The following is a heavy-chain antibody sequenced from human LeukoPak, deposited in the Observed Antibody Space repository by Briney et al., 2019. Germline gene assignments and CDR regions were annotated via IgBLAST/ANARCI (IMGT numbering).Heavy chain of an antibody. CDR3: AREGGYSYGPDC. D-gene: IGHD5-18*01. Sequence: GGSLRLSCAASGFTFSSYGMNWVRQAPGKGLEWLSYISSSGSVIFYAESVKGRFTVSRDNAKDSLYLQMNSLRAEDTAIYYCAREGGYSYGPDCWGQGTLVTVSS. CDR2: ISSSGSVI. CDR1: GFTFSSYG. V-gene: IGHV3-48*01. J-gene: IGHJ4*02.